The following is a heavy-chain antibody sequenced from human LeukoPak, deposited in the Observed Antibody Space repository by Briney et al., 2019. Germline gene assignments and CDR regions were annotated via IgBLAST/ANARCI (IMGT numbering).Heavy chain of an antibody. J-gene: IGHJ4*02. D-gene: IGHD3-3*01. V-gene: IGHV3-43*02. CDR2: ISGDGGST. CDR3: ARDLRFLEWLSPFDY. Sequence: GGSLRLSCAASGFTFDDYAMHWVRQAPGKGLEWVSLISGDGGSTYYADSVKGRFTISRDNSKNSLYLQMNSLRAEDTAVYYCARDLRFLEWLSPFDYWGQGTLVTVSS. CDR1: GFTFDDYA.